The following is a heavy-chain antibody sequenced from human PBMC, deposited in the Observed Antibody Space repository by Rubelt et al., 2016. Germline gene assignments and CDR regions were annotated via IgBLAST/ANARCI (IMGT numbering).Heavy chain of an antibody. CDR2: IYYTGST. V-gene: IGHV4-39*01. CDR3: ARQSPDIVVVPAAHFDY. J-gene: IGHJ4*02. Sequence: GKGLEWIGSIYYTGSTYYNPSLKSRVTISVDTSKNQFSLKLSSVTAADTAVYYCARQSPDIVVVPAAHFDYWGQGTLVTVSS. D-gene: IGHD2-2*01.